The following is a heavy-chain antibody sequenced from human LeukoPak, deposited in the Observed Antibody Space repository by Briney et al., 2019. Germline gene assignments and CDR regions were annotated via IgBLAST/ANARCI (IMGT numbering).Heavy chain of an antibody. CDR3: AKPRGLLQGWFDP. J-gene: IGHJ5*02. D-gene: IGHD3-10*01. CDR1: GFTFSSYA. V-gene: IGHV3-23*01. CDR2: ISGSGGST. Sequence: GGSLRLSCAASGFTFSSYAMSWVCEAPGRGRGWVSAISGSGGSTYYAGSVKGRFTISRDNSKNTLYLQMNSLRAEDTAVYYYAKPRGLLQGWFDPWGQGTLVTVSS.